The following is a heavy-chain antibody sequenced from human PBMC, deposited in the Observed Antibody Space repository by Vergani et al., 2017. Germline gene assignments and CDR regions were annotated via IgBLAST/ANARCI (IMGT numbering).Heavy chain of an antibody. CDR3: ARHRGWGLVVVAATPWYYYYGMDV. Sequence: EVQLLQSGAEVKKPGESLKISCKGSGYSFTRYWIGWVRQMPGKGLEWMGIIYPGDSDTRYSPSFQGQVTISADKSISTAYLQWSSLKASDTAMYYCARHRGWGLVVVAATPWYYYYGMDVWGQGTTVTVSS. J-gene: IGHJ6*02. CDR2: IYPGDSDT. CDR1: GYSFTRYW. D-gene: IGHD2-15*01. V-gene: IGHV5-51*01.